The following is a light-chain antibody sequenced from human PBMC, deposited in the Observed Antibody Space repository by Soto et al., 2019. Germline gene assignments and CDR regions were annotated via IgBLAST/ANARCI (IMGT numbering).Light chain of an antibody. Sequence: IELTQSPATLSLSPGERANLPCRASQFFXRYFGWYRQIPGQAPRILXDDASNRATGSPDRFSGGGSGTDFTLTISSLEPEDFAVYYCQQRSNVTPTFGQGTRLEIK. CDR1: QFFXRY. J-gene: IGKJ5*01. CDR3: QQRSNVTPT. CDR2: DAS. V-gene: IGKV3-11*01.